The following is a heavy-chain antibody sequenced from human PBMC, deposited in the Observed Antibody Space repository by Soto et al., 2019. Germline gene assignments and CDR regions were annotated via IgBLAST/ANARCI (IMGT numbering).Heavy chain of an antibody. V-gene: IGHV3-23*01. CDR3: AKEQGRVPPPLAS. CDR1: GFTFSGYG. CDR2: ITSSGSNT. Sequence: LRLSCAASGFTFSGYGMSWVRQAPGKGLEWVSSITSSGSNTYYVDSVKGRFTISRDNSKNTLYLQMNSLTVEDTAVYYCAKEQGRVPPPLASWGKAPLGTLSS. D-gene: IGHD2-8*02. J-gene: IGHJ4*02.